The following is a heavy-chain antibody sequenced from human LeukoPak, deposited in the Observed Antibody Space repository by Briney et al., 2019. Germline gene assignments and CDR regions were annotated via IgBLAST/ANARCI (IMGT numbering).Heavy chain of an antibody. D-gene: IGHD4-17*01. CDR2: ITGSSRGT. CDR3: SKDPNGDYVGAFDM. CDR1: GFTFSSYA. Sequence: GGSLRLSCAASGFTFSSYAMSWVRQAPGKGLEWVSSITGSSRGTYYADSVKGRFSVSRDNSQNTVFLHMNSLRADDTALYYCSKDPNGDYVGAFDMRGPGTMVTVSS. J-gene: IGHJ3*02. V-gene: IGHV3-23*01.